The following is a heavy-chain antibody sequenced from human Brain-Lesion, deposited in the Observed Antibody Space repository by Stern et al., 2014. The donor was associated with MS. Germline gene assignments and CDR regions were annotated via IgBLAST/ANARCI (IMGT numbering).Heavy chain of an antibody. J-gene: IGHJ5*02. CDR2: VAYDGSNK. CDR3: AKDRQYLTYFFDH. V-gene: IGHV3-30*18. Sequence: MQLGESGGGVVQPGRPLRLSCVASGFTFGSCAMYLVRPAPGKGLGWVAGVAYDGSNKYYADSVKGRFTISRDNSQNTLYMQMSSLRPEDTAVYYCAKDRQYLTYFFDHWGQGSLVTVSS. D-gene: IGHD2/OR15-2a*01. CDR1: GFTFGSCA.